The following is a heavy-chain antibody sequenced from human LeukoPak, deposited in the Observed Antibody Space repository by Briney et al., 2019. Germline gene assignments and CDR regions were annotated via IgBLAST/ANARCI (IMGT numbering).Heavy chain of an antibody. V-gene: IGHV4-39*01. J-gene: IGHJ4*02. CDR1: GGSISSSSYY. CDR3: ARLAGTWGTYFDY. CDR2: IYYSGST. D-gene: IGHD6-13*01. Sequence: PSETLSLTCTVSGGSISSSSYYWGWIRQPPGKGLEWIGSIYYSGSTYYNPSLKSRVTISVDTSKNQFSLKLSSVTAADTAVYYCARLAGTWGTYFDYWGRGTLVTVSS.